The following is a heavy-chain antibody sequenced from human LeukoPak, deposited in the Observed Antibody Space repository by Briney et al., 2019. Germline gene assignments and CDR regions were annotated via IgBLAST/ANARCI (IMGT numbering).Heavy chain of an antibody. CDR1: GFTFSSYA. CDR3: AKGTITMVRGVLPDY. CDR2: ISYDGSNK. J-gene: IGHJ4*02. Sequence: GGSLRLSCAASGFTFSSYAMHWVRQAPGKGLEWVAVISYDGSNKYYADSVKGRFTISRDNSKNTLYLQMNSLRAEDTAVYYCAKGTITMVRGVLPDYWGQGTLVTVSS. V-gene: IGHV3-30*04. D-gene: IGHD3-10*01.